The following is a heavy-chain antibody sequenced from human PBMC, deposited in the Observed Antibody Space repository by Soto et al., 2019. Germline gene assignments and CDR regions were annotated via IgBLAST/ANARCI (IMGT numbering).Heavy chain of an antibody. CDR1: GFSVSSSY. CDR3: VRGKVGTNPNWLDP. J-gene: IGHJ5*02. V-gene: IGHV3-66*01. Sequence: EVQLVESGGGLVQPGGSLRLSCAASGFSVSSSYLYWVRQAPGKGLEWVSSIYLNGSTYYTDSVKGRFSISRDKSKNTLYLQMNSLGAEDTAIYYCVRGKVGTNPNWLDPWGQGSLVTVSS. CDR2: IYLNGST. D-gene: IGHD2-21*02.